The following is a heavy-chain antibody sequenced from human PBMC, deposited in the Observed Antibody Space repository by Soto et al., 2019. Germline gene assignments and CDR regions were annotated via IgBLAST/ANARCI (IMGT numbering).Heavy chain of an antibody. D-gene: IGHD3-10*01. J-gene: IGHJ5*02. CDR1: GFSLSTSGVG. V-gene: IGHV2-5*02. CDR3: AHRYYYGSGPSHNWFDP. CDR2: IYWDDDK. Sequence: QITLKESGPTLVKPTQTLTLTCTFSGFSLSTSGVGVGWIRQPPGKALEWLALIYWDDDKRYSPSLKSRLTITKDTSKNQVVLTMTNMDPVDTAPYYCAHRYYYGSGPSHNWFDPWGQGTLVTVSS.